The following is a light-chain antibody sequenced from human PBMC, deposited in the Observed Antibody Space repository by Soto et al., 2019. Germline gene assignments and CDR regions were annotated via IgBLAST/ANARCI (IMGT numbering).Light chain of an antibody. V-gene: IGKV3-11*01. J-gene: IGKJ4*01. CDR2: EAS. CDR1: QSVSSY. Sequence: EIVLTQSPATLSLSPGERATLSCRASQSVSSYLAWYQQKPGQAPRLLIYEASNRATGIPARFSGSGSGTDFTLTISSLEPEDFAVYYCHQRSNWPLLTFGGGTKVDIK. CDR3: HQRSNWPLLT.